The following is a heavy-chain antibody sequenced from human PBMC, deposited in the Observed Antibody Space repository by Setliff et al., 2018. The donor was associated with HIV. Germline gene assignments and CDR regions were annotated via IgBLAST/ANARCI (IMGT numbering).Heavy chain of an antibody. D-gene: IGHD3-3*01. CDR1: GFSLSTTGMC. CDR2: IDWDDDK. Sequence: SGPTLVNPPQTLTLTCTFSGFSLSTTGMCVTWIRQPPGKALEWPARIDWDDDKYYSTSLKTRLTISKDTSKNQVVLTMTNMDPVDTATYYCARTLTNFWSGYYQTDWGQGTLVTVSS. J-gene: IGHJ4*02. CDR3: ARTLTNFWSGYYQTD. V-gene: IGHV2-70*11.